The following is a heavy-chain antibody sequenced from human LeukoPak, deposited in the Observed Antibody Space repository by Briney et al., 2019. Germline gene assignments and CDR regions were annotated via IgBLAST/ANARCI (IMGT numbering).Heavy chain of an antibody. V-gene: IGHV3-7*01. Sequence: ETLSLTCTVSGGSISSSSYYWGWIRQPPGKGLEWVANIKQDGSEKYYVDSVKGRFTISRDNAKNSLYLQMNSLRAEDTAVYYCARDGSDSTGYYYALWGQGTLVTVSS. D-gene: IGHD3-22*01. CDR2: IKQDGSEK. CDR1: GGSISSSSYY. CDR3: ARDGSDSTGYYYAL. J-gene: IGHJ4*02.